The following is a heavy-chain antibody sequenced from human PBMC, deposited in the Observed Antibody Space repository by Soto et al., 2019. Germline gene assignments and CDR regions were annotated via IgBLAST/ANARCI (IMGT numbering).Heavy chain of an antibody. Sequence: QVQLQQWGAGLLKPSETLSLTCAVYGGSFSGYYWSWIRQPPGKGLEWIGEINHSGSTNYNPSLKSRVTISLDTSTIHFSPKLSSLTAADTAAYYCARGGSHCSSTSCYNWFDPWGQGTLVTVSS. CDR2: INHSGST. D-gene: IGHD2-2*01. V-gene: IGHV4-34*01. CDR1: GGSFSGYY. J-gene: IGHJ5*02. CDR3: ARGGSHCSSTSCYNWFDP.